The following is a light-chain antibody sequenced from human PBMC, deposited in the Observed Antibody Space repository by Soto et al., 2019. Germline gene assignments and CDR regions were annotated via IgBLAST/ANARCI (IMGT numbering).Light chain of an antibody. V-gene: IGKV1-5*01. CDR1: QSISSW. Sequence: DIQMTQSPSTLSASVGDRVTITCRASQSISSWLAWYQQKPGKAPKLLIYDASSLESGVPSRFSGSGSWKEFTLTIRSLQPDDFATYYCQQYNSYSWTLRQGTKVDIK. CDR2: DAS. CDR3: QQYNSYSWT. J-gene: IGKJ1*01.